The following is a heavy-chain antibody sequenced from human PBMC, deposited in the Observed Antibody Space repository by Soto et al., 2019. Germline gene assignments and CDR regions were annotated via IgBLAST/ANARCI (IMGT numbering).Heavy chain of an antibody. D-gene: IGHD7-27*01. Sequence: ASVKVSCKASGYTFTSYGISWVRQAPGQGLEWMGWISAYNGNTNYAQKLQGRVTMTTDTSTSTAYMELRSLGSDDTAVYYCARDMKLGMANDYWGQGTLVTVSS. CDR3: ARDMKLGMANDY. J-gene: IGHJ4*02. CDR2: ISAYNGNT. CDR1: GYTFTSYG. V-gene: IGHV1-18*01.